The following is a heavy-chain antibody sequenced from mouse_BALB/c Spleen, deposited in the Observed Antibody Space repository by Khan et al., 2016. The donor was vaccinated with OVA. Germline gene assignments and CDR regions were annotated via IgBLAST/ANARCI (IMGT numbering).Heavy chain of an antibody. D-gene: IGHD1-2*01. V-gene: IGHV1-77*01. J-gene: IGHJ3*01. CDR1: GYTFTDYY. Sequence: QVQLQQSGAELARPGASVKLSCKASGYTFTDYYINWGKQRTGQGLEWIGENSPGSGDTYYNEKLKGKATLTGDKSSTKAYMQLSSLTSEDSAVYFCARELYFDYAFAYWGQGTLVTVSA. CDR3: ARELYFDYAFAY. CDR2: NSPGSGDT.